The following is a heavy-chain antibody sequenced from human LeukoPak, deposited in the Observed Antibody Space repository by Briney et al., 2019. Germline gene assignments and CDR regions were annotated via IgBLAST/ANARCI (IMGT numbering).Heavy chain of an antibody. V-gene: IGHV1-8*02. CDR1: GYTFTSYG. CDR2: MNPNTGNT. Sequence: ASVKVSCKASGYTFTSYGINWVRQATGQGLEWMGWMNPNTGNTGYGERFQGRVTMTRDNSISTAYMELSSLTSEDTAVYYCARGGAGTYCKRDGWFDPWGQGTVVTVSS. D-gene: IGHD3-10*01. J-gene: IGHJ5*02. CDR3: ARGGAGTYCKRDGWFDP.